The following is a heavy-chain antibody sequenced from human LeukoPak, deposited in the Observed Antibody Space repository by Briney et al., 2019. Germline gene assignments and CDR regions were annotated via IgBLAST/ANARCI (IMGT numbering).Heavy chain of an antibody. CDR2: ISSSSSYI. V-gene: IGHV3-21*01. Sequence: GGSLRLSCAASGFTFSSYSMNWVRQAPGKGLEWVSSISSSSSYIYYADSVKGRFTISRDNAKNSLYLQMNSLRAEDTAVYYCARGNRVVVVPAAVLYYYGMDVWGQGTTVTVSS. J-gene: IGHJ6*02. CDR3: ARGNRVVVVPAAVLYYYGMDV. CDR1: GFTFSSYS. D-gene: IGHD2-2*01.